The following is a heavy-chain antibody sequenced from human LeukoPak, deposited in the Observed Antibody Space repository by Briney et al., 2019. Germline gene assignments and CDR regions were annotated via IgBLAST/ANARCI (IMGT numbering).Heavy chain of an antibody. CDR2: ISSNGGST. Sequence: PGGSLRLSCAASGFTFSSYGMYWVRQAPGKGLEYVSTISSNGGSTYYANSVKGRFTISRDNSKNTLYLQMGNLRAEDTAVYYCARVFSGYCGGDCQDRPDYWGQGTLVTVSS. D-gene: IGHD2-21*02. J-gene: IGHJ4*02. V-gene: IGHV3-64*01. CDR3: ARVFSGYCGGDCQDRPDY. CDR1: GFTFSSYG.